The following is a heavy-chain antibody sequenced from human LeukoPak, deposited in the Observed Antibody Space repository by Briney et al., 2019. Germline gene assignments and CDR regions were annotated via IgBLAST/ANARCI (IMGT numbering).Heavy chain of an antibody. V-gene: IGHV4-34*01. CDR1: GGSFSGYY. CDR3: AREMSTGKYFDY. Sequence: SETLSLTCAVYGGSFSGYYWSWIRQPPGMGLEWIGEINHSGSTNYNPSLKSRVTISVDTSKNQFSLKLSSVTAADTAVYYCAREMSTGKYFDYWGQGTLVTVSS. J-gene: IGHJ4*02. CDR2: INHSGST.